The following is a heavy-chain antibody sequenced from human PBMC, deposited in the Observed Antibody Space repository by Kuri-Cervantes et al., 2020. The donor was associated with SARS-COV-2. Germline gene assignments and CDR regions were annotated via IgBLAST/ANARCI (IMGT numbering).Heavy chain of an antibody. Sequence: SVKVSCKASGGTFSSYAISWVRQAPGQGLEWMGGIIPIFGTANYAQKFQGRVTITTDESTSTAYMELSSLRSEDTAMYYCARSEAARVLRFLEWFVLRAFDIWGQGTMVTVSS. CDR2: IIPIFGTA. V-gene: IGHV1-69*05. D-gene: IGHD3-3*01. CDR3: ARSEAARVLRFLEWFVLRAFDI. CDR1: GGTFSSYA. J-gene: IGHJ3*02.